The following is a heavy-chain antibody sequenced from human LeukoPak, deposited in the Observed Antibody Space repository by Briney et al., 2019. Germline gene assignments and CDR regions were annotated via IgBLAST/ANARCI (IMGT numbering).Heavy chain of an antibody. V-gene: IGHV3-11*01. CDR3: ARYRVITNDYFDS. CDR2: ISNSGNTI. D-gene: IGHD3-16*01. Sequence: PGGSLRLSCAASGFTFGDYYMTWIRQAPGKGLEWVSYISNSGNTIKEADSVKGRFTISRDNAQNSLFQQMKSLRAEDTAVYYCARYRVITNDYFDSWGQGTLVTVSS. J-gene: IGHJ4*02. CDR1: GFTFGDYY.